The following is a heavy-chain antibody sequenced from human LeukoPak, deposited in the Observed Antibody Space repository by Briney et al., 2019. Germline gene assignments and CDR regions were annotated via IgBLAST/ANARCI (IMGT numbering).Heavy chain of an antibody. D-gene: IGHD6-13*01. CDR1: GFTFSSYG. Sequence: GGSLRLSCAASGFTFSSYGMHWVRQAPGKGLEWVAVIWYDGSNKYYADSVKGRFTISRDNSKNTLYLQMNSLRAEDTAVYYCATWVGSSSWYGDDAFDNWGQGTMVTVSS. J-gene: IGHJ3*02. V-gene: IGHV3-33*01. CDR3: ATWVGSSSWYGDDAFDN. CDR2: IWYDGSNK.